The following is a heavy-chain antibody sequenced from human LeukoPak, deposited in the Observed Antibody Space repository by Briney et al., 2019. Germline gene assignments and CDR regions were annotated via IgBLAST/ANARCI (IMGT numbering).Heavy chain of an antibody. CDR2: MYRRGSS. CDR1: GFTVGNNY. V-gene: IGHV3-66*02. CDR3: ARGQIVGVQGDF. Sequence: GGSLSLACTVSGFTVGNNYMRWVRQAPGKGREWVALMYRRGSSPSGESVRGRFPISRDSSKNTVNLQMNSLAAEDSAVYYCARGQIVGVQGDFWGQGTLVTVSS. D-gene: IGHD1-26*01. J-gene: IGHJ4*02.